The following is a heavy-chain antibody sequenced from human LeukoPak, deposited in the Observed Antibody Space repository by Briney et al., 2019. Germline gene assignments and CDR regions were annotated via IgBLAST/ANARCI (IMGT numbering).Heavy chain of an antibody. CDR1: GGSISSYY. Sequence: SSETLSLTCTVSGGSISSYYWSWIRQPPGKGLEWIGYIYYSGSTNYNPSLKSRVTISVDTSKNQFSLKLSSVTAADTAVYYCARHDYGDYGPIDYWGQGTLVTVS. V-gene: IGHV4-59*08. CDR3: ARHDYGDYGPIDY. J-gene: IGHJ4*02. CDR2: IYYSGST. D-gene: IGHD4-17*01.